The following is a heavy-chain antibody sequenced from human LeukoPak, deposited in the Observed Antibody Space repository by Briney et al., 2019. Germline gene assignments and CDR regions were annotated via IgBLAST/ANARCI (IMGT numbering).Heavy chain of an antibody. J-gene: IGHJ4*02. CDR3: ARVSRGYDILY. CDR2: IYHSGTT. V-gene: IGHV4-38-2*02. Sequence: SETLSPTCTVSNYSITSGYYWGWIRQPPGKGLEWIGSIYHSGTTYYNPSLKSRVTISVDTSKNQFSLNLSSVTAADTAVYYCARVSRGYDILYWGQGTLVTVSS. D-gene: IGHD3-9*01. CDR1: NYSITSGYY.